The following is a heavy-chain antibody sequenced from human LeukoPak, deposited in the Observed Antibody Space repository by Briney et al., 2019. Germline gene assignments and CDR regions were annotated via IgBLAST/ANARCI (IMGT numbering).Heavy chain of an antibody. Sequence: SETLSLTCTVSGDSISSYYWSWIRQPAGKGLEWIGRMYVSGSTNYNPSLKSRVTMSVDTSKNQFSLKMTSVTAADAAFYYCARDMVRGVKAYLSWFDPWGQGILVTVST. J-gene: IGHJ5*02. CDR1: GDSISSYY. CDR2: MYVSGST. CDR3: ARDMVRGVKAYLSWFDP. V-gene: IGHV4-4*07. D-gene: IGHD3-10*01.